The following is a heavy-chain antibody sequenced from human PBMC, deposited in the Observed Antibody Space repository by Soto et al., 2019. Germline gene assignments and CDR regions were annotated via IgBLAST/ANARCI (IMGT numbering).Heavy chain of an antibody. CDR2: ISGSGGST. CDR3: AKDIYCTNGVSPRTENYYYYGMDV. Sequence: EVQLLESGGGLVQPGGSLRLSCAASGFTFSSYAMSWVRQAPGKGLEWVSAISGSGGSTYYADSVKGRFTISRDNSKNTLYLQMNSLRAEDTAVYYCAKDIYCTNGVSPRTENYYYYGMDVWGQGTTVTVSS. J-gene: IGHJ6*02. D-gene: IGHD2-8*01. CDR1: GFTFSSYA. V-gene: IGHV3-23*01.